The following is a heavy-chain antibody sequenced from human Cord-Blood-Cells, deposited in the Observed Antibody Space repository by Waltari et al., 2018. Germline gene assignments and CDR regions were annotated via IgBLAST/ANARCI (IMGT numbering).Heavy chain of an antibody. J-gene: IGHJ6*02. V-gene: IGHV3-30*04. CDR3: ARVELELSYYGMDV. D-gene: IGHD1-7*01. CDR2: RSYDGRNK. Sequence: QVQLVESGGGVVQPGRSLRLSCAASGFTFSSYAMHWVRQAPGKGLEGVAVRSYDGRNKYYADSVKGRFTISRDNSKNTLYLQMNSLRAEDTAVYYCARVELELSYYGMDVWGQGTTVTVSS. CDR1: GFTFSSYA.